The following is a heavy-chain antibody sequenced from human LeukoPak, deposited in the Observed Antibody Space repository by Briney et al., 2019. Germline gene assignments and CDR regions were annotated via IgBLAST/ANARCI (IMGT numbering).Heavy chain of an antibody. CDR2: IYPGDSDT. D-gene: IGHD2-15*01. J-gene: IGHJ5*02. Sequence: GESLTISCKGSGYRFSSYWIAWVRQTPGEGLEWMGIIYPGDSDTRYSPAFQGQVTISADKAMSTAYLQWNSLRASDTAMYYCARRGQFCSRPACYPHDWFDPWGQGTMVTVTS. CDR1: GYRFSSYW. V-gene: IGHV5-51*01. CDR3: ARRGQFCSRPACYPHDWFDP.